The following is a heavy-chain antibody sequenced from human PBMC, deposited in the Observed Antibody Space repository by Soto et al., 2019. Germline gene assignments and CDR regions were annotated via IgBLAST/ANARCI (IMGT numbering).Heavy chain of an antibody. D-gene: IGHD5-18*01. CDR3: VSDRGYGHASVPYS. CDR1: GFAFSSYG. V-gene: IGHV3-30*03. Sequence: QAPLVESGGGVVQPGRSLRLSCAASGFAFSSYGMHWVRQAPGTGLEWVAVISYDGSLQHYADSVKGRFTISRDNSKNMVLLQMSSLRAEDTAVYYCVSDRGYGHASVPYSWGQGTLVSVYS. CDR2: ISYDGSLQ. J-gene: IGHJ4*02.